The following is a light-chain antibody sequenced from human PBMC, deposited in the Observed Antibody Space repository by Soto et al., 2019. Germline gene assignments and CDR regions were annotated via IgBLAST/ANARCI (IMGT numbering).Light chain of an antibody. Sequence: QSALTQPASVSGSPGQSITISCTGTSSDVGGYNLVSWYQHHPGKAPKLIIYDVNNRPSGVSNRFSGSKSGNTASLTISGLQAEDEADYYCSSYTPSSTPFVFGTGTKVTVL. V-gene: IGLV2-14*03. CDR1: SSDVGGYNL. CDR2: DVN. J-gene: IGLJ1*01. CDR3: SSYTPSSTPFV.